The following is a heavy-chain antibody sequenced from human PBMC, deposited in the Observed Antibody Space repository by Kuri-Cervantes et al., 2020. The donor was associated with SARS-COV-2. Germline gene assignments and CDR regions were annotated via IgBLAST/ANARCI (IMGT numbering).Heavy chain of an antibody. D-gene: IGHD1-26*01. CDR2: ISGSGGST. J-gene: IGHJ4*02. CDR1: GLTFSSYW. CDR3: AKPNYGSYYGSPDY. V-gene: IGHV3-23*01. Sequence: GESLKISCAASGLTFSSYWMSWVRQAPGKGLEWVSAISGSGGSTYYADSVKGRFTISRDNSKNTLYLQMNSLRAEDTTVYYCAKPNYGSYYGSPDYWGQGTLVTVSS.